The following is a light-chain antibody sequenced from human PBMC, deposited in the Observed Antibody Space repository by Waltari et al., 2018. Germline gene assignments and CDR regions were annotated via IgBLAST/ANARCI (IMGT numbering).Light chain of an antibody. V-gene: IGKV3-20*01. CDR2: GAS. J-gene: IGKJ1*01. CDR3: QQYSASTGT. Sequence: EIVLTQSPGTMSLSPGDRAILYCRASQTINSNHLAWYQQKPGQAPRLLIHGASSRAIGIPDRFFGSGSGTDFTLTISRLEPEDSGVYYCQQYSASTGTFGQGTKVEIK. CDR1: QTINSNH.